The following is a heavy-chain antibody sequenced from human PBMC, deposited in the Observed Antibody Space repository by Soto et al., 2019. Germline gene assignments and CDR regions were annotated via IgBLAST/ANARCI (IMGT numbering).Heavy chain of an antibody. CDR1: GFTFTSAA. CDR2: IVVGSGNT. D-gene: IGHD6-13*01. CDR3: AAEAAVAGY. Sequence: LKGSWKTAGFTFTSAAVQWGRQARRQRLEWIGWIVVGSGNTNYAQKFQERVTITRDMSTSTAYMELSSLRSEDTAVYYCAAEAAVAGYWGQGTLVTVSS. J-gene: IGHJ4*02. V-gene: IGHV1-58*01.